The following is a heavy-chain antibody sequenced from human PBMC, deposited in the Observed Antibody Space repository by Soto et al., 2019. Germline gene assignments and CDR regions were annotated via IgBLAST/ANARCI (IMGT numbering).Heavy chain of an antibody. D-gene: IGHD4-17*01. Sequence: SVKVSCKASGGTFSSYAISCVRQAPGQGLEWMGGIIPIFGTANYAQKFQGRVTITADESTSTAYMELSSLRSEDTAVYYCARDESSTAYGDLYYYYYGMDVWGQGTTVTVSS. V-gene: IGHV1-69*13. CDR2: IIPIFGTA. CDR1: GGTFSSYA. J-gene: IGHJ6*02. CDR3: ARDESSTAYGDLYYYYYGMDV.